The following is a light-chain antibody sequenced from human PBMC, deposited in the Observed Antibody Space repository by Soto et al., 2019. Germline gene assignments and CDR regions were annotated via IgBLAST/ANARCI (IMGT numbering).Light chain of an antibody. Sequence: DIQMTQSPSPLSASVGDRVTITFRASQTVSSWLAWYQQKPGKAPKLLIYDVSSLGSGVPSRFSGSGSGTEFTLTISSLQPDDFATYYCQQYYSYSRTFGQGTKVEVK. J-gene: IGKJ1*01. CDR2: DVS. CDR1: QTVSSW. V-gene: IGKV1-5*01. CDR3: QQYYSYSRT.